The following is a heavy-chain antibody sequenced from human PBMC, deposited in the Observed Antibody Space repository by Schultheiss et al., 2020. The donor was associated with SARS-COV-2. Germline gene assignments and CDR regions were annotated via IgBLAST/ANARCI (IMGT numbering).Heavy chain of an antibody. CDR2: ISYDGSNK. V-gene: IGHV3-30*14. D-gene: IGHD2/OR15-2a*01. J-gene: IGHJ4*02. CDR3: ASSETSYYCIDY. CDR1: GFTFSSYA. Sequence: GGSLRLSCAASGFTFSSYAMRWVRQAPGKGLEWVAVISYDGSNKYYADSVKGRFTISRDNSKNTLFLQMNSLTVEDTAVYYCASSETSYYCIDYWGQGTLVTVSS.